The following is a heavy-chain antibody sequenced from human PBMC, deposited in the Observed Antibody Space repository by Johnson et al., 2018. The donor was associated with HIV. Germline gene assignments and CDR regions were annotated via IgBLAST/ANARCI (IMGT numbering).Heavy chain of an antibody. Sequence: QVQLVESGGGLIQPGGSLRLSCAASEFSFSTYALHWVRQAPGEGLEWVAVISYDGSNKYYADSVKGRFTISRDNSKNTLYLQMNSLRAEDTAVYYCALSYSLDAFDIWGLGTLVTVSS. V-gene: IGHV3-30*04. CDR2: ISYDGSNK. CDR1: EFSFSTYA. CDR3: ALSYSLDAFDI. J-gene: IGHJ3*02. D-gene: IGHD2-21*01.